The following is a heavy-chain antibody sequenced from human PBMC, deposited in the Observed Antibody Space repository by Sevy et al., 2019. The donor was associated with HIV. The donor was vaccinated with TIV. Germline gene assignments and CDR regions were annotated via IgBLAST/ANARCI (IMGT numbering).Heavy chain of an antibody. J-gene: IGHJ4*02. Sequence: GGSLRLSCAASGFTFSSYWMSWVRQAPGKGLERVANIKQDGSEKYYVDSVKGRFTISRDNAKNSLYLQMNSLRAEDTAVYYCAREGLYSSSWYDYWGQGTLVTVSS. V-gene: IGHV3-7*01. D-gene: IGHD6-13*01. CDR2: IKQDGSEK. CDR1: GFTFSSYW. CDR3: AREGLYSSSWYDY.